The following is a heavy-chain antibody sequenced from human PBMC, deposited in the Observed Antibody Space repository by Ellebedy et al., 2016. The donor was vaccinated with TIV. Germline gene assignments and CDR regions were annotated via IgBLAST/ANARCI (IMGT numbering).Heavy chain of an antibody. CDR1: GFTFSSYA. CDR2: ISGSGGST. CDR3: ARRRRHRSGWMGFDY. Sequence: GGSLRLSCAASGFTFSSYAMNWVRQAPGKGLEWVSAISGSGGSTYYADSVKGRFAISRDNSKNTLYLQMNSLRAEDTAVYYCARRRRHRSGWMGFDYWGQGTLVTVSS. D-gene: IGHD6-19*01. J-gene: IGHJ4*02. V-gene: IGHV3-23*01.